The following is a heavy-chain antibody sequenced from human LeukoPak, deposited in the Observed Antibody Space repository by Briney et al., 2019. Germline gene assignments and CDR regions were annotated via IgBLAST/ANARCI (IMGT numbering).Heavy chain of an antibody. CDR3: ARGGSIVGATPHDAFDI. CDR1: AAPITSYY. Sequence: SETLSLTCTVSAAPITSYYWSWIRQPPGKGLEWIGYIYYSGSTNYNPSLKSRVAISVDTSKNQVSLRLSSVTAADTAVYYYARGGSIVGATPHDAFDIWGQGTVVTAS. J-gene: IGHJ3*02. D-gene: IGHD1-26*01. CDR2: IYYSGST. V-gene: IGHV4-59*01.